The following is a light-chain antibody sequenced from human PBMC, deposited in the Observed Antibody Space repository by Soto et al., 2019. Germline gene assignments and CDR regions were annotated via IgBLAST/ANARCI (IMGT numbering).Light chain of an antibody. V-gene: IGKV3-20*01. Sequence: EIVLTQSPGTLSLSPGERATLSCRASQSVSNNYLAWYQQKPGQAHRLLIYGASNRATGIPDRFSGSGSGTDFTLTISRLEPEDFAVYYCQPYGSSGTFGQGTKVEIK. J-gene: IGKJ1*01. CDR1: QSVSNNY. CDR2: GAS. CDR3: QPYGSSGT.